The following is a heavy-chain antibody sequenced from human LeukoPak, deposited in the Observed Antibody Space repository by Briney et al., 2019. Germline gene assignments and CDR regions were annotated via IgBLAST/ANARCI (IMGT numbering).Heavy chain of an antibody. J-gene: IGHJ4*02. D-gene: IGHD3-10*01. CDR3: ASPSGRDY. V-gene: IGHV3-48*04. CDR2: ISSSSSTI. CDR1: GFTFSSYS. Sequence: PGGSLRLSCAASGFTFSSYSMNWVRQAPGKGLEWVSYISSSSSTIYYADSVKGRFTISRDNAKNSLYLQMNSLRAEDTAVYYCASPSGRDYWGQGTLVTVSS.